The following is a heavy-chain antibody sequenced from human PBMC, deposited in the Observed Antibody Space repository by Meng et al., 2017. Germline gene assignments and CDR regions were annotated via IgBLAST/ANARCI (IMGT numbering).Heavy chain of an antibody. J-gene: IGHJ3*02. CDR1: GGSISSSSYY. Sequence: GSLRLSCTVSGGSISSSSYYWGWIRQPPGKGLEWIGSIYYSGSTYYNPSLKSRATISVDTSKNQFSLKLSSVTAADTAVYYCARRAFWTFDIWGQGTMVTVSS. D-gene: IGHD3-3*01. V-gene: IGHV4-39*07. CDR2: IYYSGST. CDR3: ARRAFWTFDI.